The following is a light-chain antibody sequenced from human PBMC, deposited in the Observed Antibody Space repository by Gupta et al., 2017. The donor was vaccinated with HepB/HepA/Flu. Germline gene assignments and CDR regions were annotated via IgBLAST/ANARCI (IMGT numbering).Light chain of an antibody. V-gene: IGKV3-20*01. Sequence: EIVLPQSPGTLSLSPGERATLSCRASQSVTSTYLAWYQQTPGQAPRLLIYGSSSRATGIPDRFSGSGAGKDFTLTISRREPEDFAVYYWLQDGSSPTFGQGTKVEIK. CDR2: GSS. CDR3: LQDGSSPT. J-gene: IGKJ1*01. CDR1: QSVTSTY.